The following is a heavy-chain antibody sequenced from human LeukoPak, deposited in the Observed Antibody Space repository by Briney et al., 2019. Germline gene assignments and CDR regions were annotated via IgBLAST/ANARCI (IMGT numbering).Heavy chain of an antibody. Sequence: ASVTVSCKASGGTFSSYAISWVRQAPGQGLEWMGGIIPIFGTANYAQKFQGRVTITADKSTSTAYMELSSLRSEDTAVYYCARVNGAHTAMAPIWDYWGQGTLVTVSS. J-gene: IGHJ4*02. V-gene: IGHV1-69*06. D-gene: IGHD5-18*01. CDR1: GGTFSSYA. CDR2: IIPIFGTA. CDR3: ARVNGAHTAMAPIWDY.